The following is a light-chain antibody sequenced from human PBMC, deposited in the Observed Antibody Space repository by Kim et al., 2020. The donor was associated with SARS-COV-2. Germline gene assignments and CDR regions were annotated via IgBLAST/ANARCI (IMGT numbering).Light chain of an antibody. CDR2: NAA. J-gene: IGKJ2*01. CDR3: QHRANWPQT. Sequence: PGERATLSCRASQSISDFLGWYQQRVGQPPRLLIYNAAHRATGIPARFSGSGSGTDFTLTISGLEHEDSAIYYCQHRANWPQTFGQGTKLEI. CDR1: QSISDF. V-gene: IGKV3-11*01.